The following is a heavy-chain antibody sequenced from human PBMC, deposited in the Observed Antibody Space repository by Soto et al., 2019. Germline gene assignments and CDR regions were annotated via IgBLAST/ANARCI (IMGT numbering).Heavy chain of an antibody. J-gene: IGHJ5*02. CDR1: GFSLTTSGVG. D-gene: IGHD2-21*02. Sequence: QITLKESGPTLVKPTQTLTLTCTFSGFSLTTSGVGVGWISQPPGKALEWLAIIYWDDDKRDSPSLKSRLTIPKDTTKNQVVLTMTNMDPADTATYFCAHMTTAGTWRFAPWGQGTLVTVSS. V-gene: IGHV2-5*02. CDR2: IYWDDDK. CDR3: AHMTTAGTWRFAP.